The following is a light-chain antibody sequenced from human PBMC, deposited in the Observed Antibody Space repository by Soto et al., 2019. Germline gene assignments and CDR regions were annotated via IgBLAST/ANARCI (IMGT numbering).Light chain of an antibody. V-gene: IGKV3-20*01. CDR2: GAS. CDR3: QQYGDSPMYT. J-gene: IGKJ2*01. Sequence: EIVLTQSPGTLSSSPGERATLSCRASQSVSSSHLAWYQQKPGQAPRLLIYGASSRATGIPDRFSGSGPGTDFTLTISRLEPEDFAVYFCQQYGDSPMYTFGQGTKLEI. CDR1: QSVSSSH.